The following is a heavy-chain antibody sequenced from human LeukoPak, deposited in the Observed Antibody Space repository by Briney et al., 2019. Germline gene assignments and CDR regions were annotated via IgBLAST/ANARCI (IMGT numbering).Heavy chain of an antibody. CDR2: IYYSGST. D-gene: IGHD3-22*01. J-gene: IGHJ4*02. V-gene: IGHV4-59*01. CDR3: ARADYYYDSSGYTYLFDY. Sequence: SETLSLTCTVSGGSISYYYWGWIRQPPGKGLEWIGYIYYSGSTNYHPSLKSRVTISVDTFKNQFSLNLSSVTAADTAVYYCARADYYYDSSGYTYLFDYWGQGILVTVSS. CDR1: GGSISYYY.